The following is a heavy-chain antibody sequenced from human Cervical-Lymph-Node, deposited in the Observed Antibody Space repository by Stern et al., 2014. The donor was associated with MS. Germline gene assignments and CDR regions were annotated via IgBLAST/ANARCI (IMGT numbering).Heavy chain of an antibody. Sequence: EVHLVESGGGLVQPGGSLRLSCAASGFTFSSYAMSWVRQAPGKGLEWVSAISGSGGSTYYADSVKGRFTISRDNSKNTLYLQMNSLRAEDTAVYYCAKDTEVQLVRNDYYYYGMDVWGQGTTVTVSS. CDR1: GFTFSSYA. CDR3: AKDTEVQLVRNDYYYYGMDV. CDR2: ISGSGGST. V-gene: IGHV3-23*04. D-gene: IGHD6-13*01. J-gene: IGHJ6*02.